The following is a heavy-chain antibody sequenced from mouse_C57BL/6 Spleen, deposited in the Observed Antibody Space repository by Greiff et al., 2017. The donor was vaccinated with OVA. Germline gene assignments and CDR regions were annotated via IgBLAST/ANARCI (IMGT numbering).Heavy chain of an antibody. CDR1: GYTFTDYY. CDR2: IFPGSGST. CDR3: ARRLANWDYFDY. Sequence: QVHVKQSGPELVKPGASVKISCKASGYTFTDYYINWVKQRPGQGLEWIGWIFPGSGSTYYNEKFKGKATLTVDKSSSTAYMLLSSLTSEDSAVYFCARRLANWDYFDYWGQGTTLTVSS. D-gene: IGHD4-1*01. V-gene: IGHV1-75*01. J-gene: IGHJ2*01.